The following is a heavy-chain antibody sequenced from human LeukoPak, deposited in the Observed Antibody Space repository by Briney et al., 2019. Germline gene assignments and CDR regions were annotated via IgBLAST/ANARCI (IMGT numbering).Heavy chain of an antibody. CDR3: ARDHRIAAAGPFYYFDY. CDR2: ISYDGSNK. J-gene: IGHJ4*02. D-gene: IGHD6-13*01. V-gene: IGHV3-30*03. Sequence: PGGSLRLSCAASGFTFSSYSMNWVRQAPGKGLEWVAVISYDGSNKYYADSVKGRFTISRDNSKNTLYLQMNSLRAEDTAVYYCARDHRIAAAGPFYYFDYWGQGTLVTVSS. CDR1: GFTFSSYS.